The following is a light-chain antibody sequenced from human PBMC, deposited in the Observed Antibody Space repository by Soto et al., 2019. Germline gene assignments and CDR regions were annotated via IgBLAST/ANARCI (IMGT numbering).Light chain of an antibody. CDR2: RAS. J-gene: IGKJ5*01. CDR3: QQYYSTVT. Sequence: DIVMTQSPDSLAVSVGERATINCKSSQSVLYSSNNENSLAWYQQKPGQPPKLLIYRASTRESGVPDRFSGSGSGTDFTLTISSLQAEDVALYYCQQYYSTVTFGQGTRLEIK. CDR1: QSVLYSSNNENS. V-gene: IGKV4-1*01.